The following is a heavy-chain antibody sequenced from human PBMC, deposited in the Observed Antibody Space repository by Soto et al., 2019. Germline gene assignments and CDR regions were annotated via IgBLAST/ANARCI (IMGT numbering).Heavy chain of an antibody. CDR3: ARDKITGLFDY. J-gene: IGHJ4*02. CDR2: INHSGST. V-gene: IGHV4-34*01. D-gene: IGHD2-8*02. Sequence: SETLCLPCSVSGASLYNGGYYWAWIRQPPGTGLEWIGEINHSGSTNYNPSLKSRVTISVDTSKNQFSLKLTSVTAADTAVYYCARDKITGLFDYWGQGTLVTV. CDR1: GASLYNGGYY.